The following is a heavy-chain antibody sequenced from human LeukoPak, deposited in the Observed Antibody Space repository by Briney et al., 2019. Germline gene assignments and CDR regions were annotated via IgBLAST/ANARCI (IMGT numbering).Heavy chain of an antibody. Sequence: GGSLRLSCAASGFSFSSSEMNWVRQAPGKGPEWVSHISSGGTTIYYADSVKGRFTISRDNAKNSLYLQMNSLRAEDTAVYYCARATHYYDSSGYYTLENYYFDYWGQGTLVTVSS. J-gene: IGHJ4*02. CDR1: GFSFSSSE. CDR3: ARATHYYDSSGYYTLENYYFDY. V-gene: IGHV3-48*03. D-gene: IGHD3-22*01. CDR2: ISSGGTTI.